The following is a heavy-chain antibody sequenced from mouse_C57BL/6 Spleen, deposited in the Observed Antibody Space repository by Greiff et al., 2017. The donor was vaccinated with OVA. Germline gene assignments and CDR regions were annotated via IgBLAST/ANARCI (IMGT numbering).Heavy chain of an antibody. V-gene: IGHV1-50*01. CDR1: GYTFTSYW. CDR3: ARNAYYYGSSPYYFDY. J-gene: IGHJ2*01. CDR2: IDPSDSYT. D-gene: IGHD1-1*01. Sequence: QVQLQQPGAELVKPGASVKLSCKASGYTFTSYWMQWVKQRPGQGLEWIGEIDPSDSYTNYNQKFKGKATLTVDTSSSTAYMQLSSLTSEDSAVYYCARNAYYYGSSPYYFDYWGQGTTLTVSS.